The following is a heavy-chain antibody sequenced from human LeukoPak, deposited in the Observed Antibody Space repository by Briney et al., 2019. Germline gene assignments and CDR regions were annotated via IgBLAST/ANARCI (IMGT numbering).Heavy chain of an antibody. CDR3: ARKAVDTAMAYYYYYYMDV. Sequence: RASVKVSCKASGYTFTGNYMHWVRQAPGQGLEWMGWINPNSGGTKYAQKFQGRVTMTRNTSISTAYMELSSLRSEDTAVYYCARKAVDTAMAYYYYYYMDVWGKGTTVTISS. D-gene: IGHD5-18*01. V-gene: IGHV1-2*02. CDR1: GYTFTGNY. J-gene: IGHJ6*03. CDR2: INPNSGGT.